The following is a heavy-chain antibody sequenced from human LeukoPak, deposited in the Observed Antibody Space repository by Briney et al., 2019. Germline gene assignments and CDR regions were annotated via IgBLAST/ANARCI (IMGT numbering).Heavy chain of an antibody. V-gene: IGHV3-23*01. CDR3: AKDRGLGSSWYEYNWFDP. J-gene: IGHJ5*02. CDR2: ISGSGGST. Sequence: GGSLRLSCAASGFTFSSYAMSWVRQAPGKGLEWVSAISGSGGSTYYADSVKGRFTISRDNSKNTLYLQMNSLRAEDTAVYYCAKDRGLGSSWYEYNWFDPWGQGTLVTVSS. CDR1: GFTFSSYA. D-gene: IGHD6-13*01.